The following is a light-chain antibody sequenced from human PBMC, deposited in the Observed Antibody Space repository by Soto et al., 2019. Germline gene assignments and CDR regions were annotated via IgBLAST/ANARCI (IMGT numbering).Light chain of an antibody. CDR1: QSVSNY. CDR3: QQRSKWPIT. J-gene: IGKJ5*01. CDR2: DTS. Sequence: EIVLPQSPATLSLSPGERATLSCWASQSVSNYLAWYQQKPGQAPRLLIYDTSNRATGIPSRFSGSASGTDFTLTISSLEPEDFAVYYCQQRSKWPITFGQGTRLEIK. V-gene: IGKV3-11*01.